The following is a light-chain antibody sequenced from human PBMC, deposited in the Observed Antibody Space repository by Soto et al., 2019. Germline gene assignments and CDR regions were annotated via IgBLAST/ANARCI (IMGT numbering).Light chain of an antibody. J-gene: IGLJ2*01. CDR1: SSDVGSYNY. V-gene: IGLV2-14*01. Sequence: QSALTQPASVSGSPGQSITISCSGTSSDVGSYNYVSWYQQHPDRAPKLMIYDVSNRPSGVSIRCSGSKSGNTASLTISGLQAEDEADYYCSAYTSSSTLLVGGGTELTVL. CDR2: DVS. CDR3: SAYTSSSTLL.